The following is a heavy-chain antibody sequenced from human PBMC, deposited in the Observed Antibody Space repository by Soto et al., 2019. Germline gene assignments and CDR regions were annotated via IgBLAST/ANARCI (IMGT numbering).Heavy chain of an antibody. CDR2: ISYDGSNK. CDR3: ARDLSVALGHYYYYGMDV. V-gene: IGHV3-30-3*01. Sequence: GGSLRLSCAASGFTFSSYAMHWVRQAPGKGLEWVAVISYDGSNKYYADSVKGRFTISRDNSKNTLYLQMNSLRAEDTAVYYCARDLSVALGHYYYYGMDVWGQGTTVTVSS. D-gene: IGHD2-21*01. J-gene: IGHJ6*02. CDR1: GFTFSSYA.